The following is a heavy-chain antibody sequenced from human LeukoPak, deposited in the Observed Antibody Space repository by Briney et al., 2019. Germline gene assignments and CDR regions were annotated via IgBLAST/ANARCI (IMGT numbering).Heavy chain of an antibody. J-gene: IGHJ4*02. CDR2: ITSSRSYI. Sequence: GGSLRLSCAASGFSFSSYSMNWVRQAPGKGLEWVSSITSSRSYIYYGDSVKGRFTISRDNAKNSLYLQMNSPRVDDTAVYYCARDGRGSGYDFGPLDYWGQGALVTVSS. CDR3: ARDGRGSGYDFGPLDY. V-gene: IGHV3-21*01. D-gene: IGHD5-12*01. CDR1: GFSFSSYS.